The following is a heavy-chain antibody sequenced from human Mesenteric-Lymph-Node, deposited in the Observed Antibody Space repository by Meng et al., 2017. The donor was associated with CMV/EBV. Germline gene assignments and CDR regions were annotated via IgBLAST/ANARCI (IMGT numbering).Heavy chain of an antibody. CDR3: AREGGAAAVYYYYNGMDV. J-gene: IGHJ6*02. Sequence: GESLKISCAASGFTFSDYYMSWIRQAPGKGLEWVSYISSSGSTIYYADSVKGRFTISRDNAKNSLYLQMNSLRAEDTAVYYCAREGGAAAVYYYYNGMDVWGQGTTVTVSS. D-gene: IGHD6-13*01. CDR2: ISSSGSTI. V-gene: IGHV3-11*04. CDR1: GFTFSDYY.